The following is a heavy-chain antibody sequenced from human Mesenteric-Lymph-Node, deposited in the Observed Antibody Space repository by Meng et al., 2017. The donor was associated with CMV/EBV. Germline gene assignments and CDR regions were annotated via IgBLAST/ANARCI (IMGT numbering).Heavy chain of an antibody. D-gene: IGHD3-16*01. CDR2: INPNSGGT. V-gene: IGHV1-2*02. CDR3: AKAVRWGEAES. CDR1: GYTFTGYY. J-gene: IGHJ4*02. Sequence: ASVKVSCKASGYTFTGYYIHWVRQALGQGLEWMGWINPNSGGTNYAQRFQGTVTMTRDTSISTAYMELSRLRSDDAAVYYCAKAVRWGEAESWGQGALVTVSS.